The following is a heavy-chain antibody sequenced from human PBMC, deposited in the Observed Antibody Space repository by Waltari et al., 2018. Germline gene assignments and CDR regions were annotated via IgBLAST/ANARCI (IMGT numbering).Heavy chain of an antibody. D-gene: IGHD2-15*01. V-gene: IGHV5-51*01. CDR3: ARSRARILYAFDI. CDR2: IYPGDSDT. Sequence: EVQLVQSGAEVQKPGESLKISCKGSGYSFTRYWIGWVRQMPGKGLEWMGIIYPGDSDTRYSPSFQGQVTISADKSISTAYLQWSSLKASDTAMYYCARSRARILYAFDIWGQGTMVTVSS. J-gene: IGHJ3*02. CDR1: GYSFTRYW.